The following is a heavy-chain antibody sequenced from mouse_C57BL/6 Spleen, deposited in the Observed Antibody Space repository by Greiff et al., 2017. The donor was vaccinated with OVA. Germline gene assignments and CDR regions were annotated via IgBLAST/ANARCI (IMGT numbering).Heavy chain of an antibody. CDR3: ARDMGTRGWFAY. CDR2: ISDGGSYT. CDR1: GFTFSSYA. D-gene: IGHD2-14*01. V-gene: IGHV5-4*01. J-gene: IGHJ3*01. Sequence: EVQRVESGGGLVKPGGSLKLSCAASGFTFSSYAMSWVRQTPEKRLEWVATISDGGSYTYYPDNVKGRFTISRDNAKNNLYLQMSHLKSEDTAMYYCARDMGTRGWFAYWGQGTLVTVSA.